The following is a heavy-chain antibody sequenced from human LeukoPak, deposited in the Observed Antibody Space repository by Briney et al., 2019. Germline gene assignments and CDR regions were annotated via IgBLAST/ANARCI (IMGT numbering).Heavy chain of an antibody. D-gene: IGHD1-26*01. J-gene: IGHJ4*02. CDR1: GYTLTELS. Sequence: GASVKVSCKVSGYTLTELSIHWVRQAPGKGLEWMGGIDPDDGETIYSPKFQGRVTMTEDTSTDTAHLVLGGLRSEDTAVYFCAAVSGSYTLLDCWGQGTPVTVSS. CDR2: IDPDDGET. V-gene: IGHV1-24*01. CDR3: AAVSGSYTLLDC.